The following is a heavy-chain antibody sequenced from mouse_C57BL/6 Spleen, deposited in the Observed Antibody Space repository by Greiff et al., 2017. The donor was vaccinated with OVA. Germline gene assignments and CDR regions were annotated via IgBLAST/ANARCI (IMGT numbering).Heavy chain of an antibody. J-gene: IGHJ4*01. CDR2: IDPETGGT. V-gene: IGHV1-15*01. CDR3: TSSSDDAMDY. Sequence: QVTLKESGAELVRPGASVTLSCKASGYTFTDYEMHWVKQTPVHGLEWIGAIDPETGGTAYNQKFKGKATLTADKSSSTAYMELRSLTSEDSAVDYCTSSSDDAMDYWGQGTSVTVSS. CDR1: GYTFTDYE.